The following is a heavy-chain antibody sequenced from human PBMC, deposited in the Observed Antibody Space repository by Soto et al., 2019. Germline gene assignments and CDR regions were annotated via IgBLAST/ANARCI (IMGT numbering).Heavy chain of an antibody. J-gene: IGHJ6*02. Sequence: SGPTLVNPTQTLTLTCTFSGFSLSTSGMRVSWSRQPPGKALEWLARIDWDDDKFYSTSLKTRLTISKDTSKNQVVLTMTNMDPVDTXTYYCARIKGNYDGMDVWGRGTTVTVSS. CDR2: IDWDDDK. V-gene: IGHV2-70*04. CDR1: GFSLSTSGMR. CDR3: ARIKGNYDGMDV.